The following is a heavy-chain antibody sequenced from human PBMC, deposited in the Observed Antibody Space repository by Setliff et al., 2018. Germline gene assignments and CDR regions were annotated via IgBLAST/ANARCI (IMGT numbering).Heavy chain of an antibody. CDR1: GFSFSGSA. V-gene: IGHV3-73*01. CDR2: IRGRTDNYAT. CDR3: TFARDGYDVFDI. Sequence: GESLRLSCAASGFSFSGSAVYWVRQASVEGLEWIGRIRGRTDNYATAYAASVRGRFTISRDDSKNTAYLQMNSLKTEDTAVYYCTFARDGYDVFDIWGQGTMVTVSS. J-gene: IGHJ3*02. D-gene: IGHD5-18*01.